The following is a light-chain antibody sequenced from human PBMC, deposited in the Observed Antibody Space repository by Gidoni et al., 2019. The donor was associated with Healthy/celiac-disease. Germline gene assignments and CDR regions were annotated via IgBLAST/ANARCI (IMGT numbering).Light chain of an antibody. CDR1: QSVSSY. J-gene: IGKJ4*01. CDR3: QQRSNWPPLT. Sequence: EIVLTQSPATLSLSPGERATLSCRASQSVSSYLDWYQQKPGQAPRLLIYDASNRATGIPARFSGSGSGTDFTLTISSLEPEDCAVYYCQQRSNWPPLTFGGGTKVEIK. CDR2: DAS. V-gene: IGKV3-11*01.